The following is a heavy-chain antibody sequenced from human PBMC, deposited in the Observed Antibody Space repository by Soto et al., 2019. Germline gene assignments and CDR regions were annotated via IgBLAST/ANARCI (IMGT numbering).Heavy chain of an antibody. D-gene: IGHD3-22*01. J-gene: IGHJ4*02. CDR1: GGSISSGPYS. V-gene: IGHV4-39*07. CDR2: FHYSEST. Sequence: SETLSLTCTVSGGSISSGPYSWGWIRQPPGEGLEWIATFHYSESTYYNPSLESRVTISVDTSKNQFSLTLSSVTAADTAVYYCGSWDSSGYPRLDYWGQGILVTVSS. CDR3: GSWDSSGYPRLDY.